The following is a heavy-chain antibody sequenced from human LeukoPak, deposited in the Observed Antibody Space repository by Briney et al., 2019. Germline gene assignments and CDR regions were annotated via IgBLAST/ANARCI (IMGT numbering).Heavy chain of an antibody. CDR3: ARTYYDSSGYYYGGIDY. CDR1: GFTFSSYA. Sequence: GGSLRLSCSASGFTFSSYAMHWVRQAPGKGLEWVAVISYDGSNKYYADSVKGRFTISRDNSKNTLYLQMNSLRAEDTAVYYCARTYYDSSGYYYGGIDYWGQGTLVTVSS. V-gene: IGHV3-30-3*01. CDR2: ISYDGSNK. J-gene: IGHJ4*02. D-gene: IGHD3-22*01.